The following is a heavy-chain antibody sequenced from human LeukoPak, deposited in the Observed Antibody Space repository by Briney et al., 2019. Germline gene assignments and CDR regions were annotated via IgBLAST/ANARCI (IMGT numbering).Heavy chain of an antibody. D-gene: IGHD3-22*01. V-gene: IGHV3-7*01. CDR2: IKQDGSEK. Sequence: GGSLRLSCAASGFTFSSYWMSWVRQAPGKGLEWVANIKQDGSEKYYVDSVKGRFTISRDNAKNSLYLQMNSLRAEDTAVYYCARDTDFDDSSGFDYWGQGTQVTVSS. J-gene: IGHJ4*02. CDR3: ARDTDFDDSSGFDY. CDR1: GFTFSSYW.